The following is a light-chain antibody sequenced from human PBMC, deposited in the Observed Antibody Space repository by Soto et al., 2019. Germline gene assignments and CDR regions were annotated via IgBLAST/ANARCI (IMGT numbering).Light chain of an antibody. CDR1: QSVSSSY. CDR3: QQRSNWPIT. V-gene: IGKV3D-20*02. J-gene: IGKJ5*01. Sequence: ELVLTQSPGTLSLSPGERATLSCRASQSVSSSYLAWYQQKPGQAPRLLIYDASNRATGIPARFSGSGSGTDFTLTISSLEPEDFAVYYCQQRSNWPITFGQGTRLEIK. CDR2: DAS.